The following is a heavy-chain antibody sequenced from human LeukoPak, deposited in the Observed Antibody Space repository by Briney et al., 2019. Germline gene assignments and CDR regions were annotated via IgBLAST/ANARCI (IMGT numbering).Heavy chain of an antibody. D-gene: IGHD5-24*01. Sequence: GASVKVSCKAPGYTFTSYAMHWVRQAPGQRLEWMGWINAGNGNTKYSQKFQGRVTITKDTSASTAYMELSSLRSEDTAVYYCARVALGRRWLQTSYYYGMDVWGQGTTVTVSS. V-gene: IGHV1-3*01. CDR1: GYTFTSYA. J-gene: IGHJ6*02. CDR3: ARVALGRRWLQTSYYYGMDV. CDR2: INAGNGNT.